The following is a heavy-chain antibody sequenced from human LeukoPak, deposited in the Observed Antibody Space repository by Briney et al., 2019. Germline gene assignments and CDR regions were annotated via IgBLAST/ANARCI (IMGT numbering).Heavy chain of an antibody. CDR1: GYLFHNYG. CDR3: ARDIGQWGYYDSRGHFRDF. J-gene: IGHJ4*01. Sequence: GASVKISCKASGYLFHNYGFSWVRQAPGQGLEWMGWISSYNGNTKYAQELQGRVTMSTDTSTNTAYMELRSLRSDDTAVYFCARDIGQWGYYDSRGHFRDFWGQEPWSPSPQ. V-gene: IGHV1-18*01. D-gene: IGHD3-22*01. CDR2: ISSYNGNT.